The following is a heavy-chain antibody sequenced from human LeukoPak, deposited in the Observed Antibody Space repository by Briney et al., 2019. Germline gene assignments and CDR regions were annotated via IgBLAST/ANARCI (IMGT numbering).Heavy chain of an antibody. J-gene: IGHJ4*02. CDR3: AKGHSAHGTGFDC. D-gene: IGHD1-14*01. CDR2: ISGSGGST. V-gene: IGHV3-23*01. Sequence: GGSLRLSCAASGLTFNSYGMSWVRQAPGKGLEWVSGISGSGGSTYYADSVKGRFTISRDNSKNTLYLQMNSLRVEDTAVYYCAKGHSAHGTGFDCWGQGTLVAVSP. CDR1: GLTFNSYG.